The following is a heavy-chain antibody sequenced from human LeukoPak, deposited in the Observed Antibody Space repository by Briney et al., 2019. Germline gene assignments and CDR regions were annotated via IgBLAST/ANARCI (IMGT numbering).Heavy chain of an antibody. V-gene: IGHV1-18*01. CDR2: VSTNDGNT. Sequence: ASVRVSCKASGYTFTNYHIAWVRQAPGQGLEWMGWVSTNDGNTVYAQRLQGRVAMTTDTSTSIAYMELRSLTSDDTAVYYCTRAPPGMTMMTDYWGQGTLVTVSS. D-gene: IGHD3-22*01. CDR1: GYTFTNYH. CDR3: TRAPPGMTMMTDY. J-gene: IGHJ4*02.